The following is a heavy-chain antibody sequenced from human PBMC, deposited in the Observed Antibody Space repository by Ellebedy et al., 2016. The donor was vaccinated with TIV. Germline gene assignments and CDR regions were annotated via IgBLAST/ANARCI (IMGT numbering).Heavy chain of an antibody. Sequence: AASVQVSCKASGYTFTTYYMHWVRQAPGQGLEWMGIINPSGGSTTYAQKLQGRVTMTRDTTTSTVYMELSSLRSDDTAVLYCARARGVIAENFDFWGQGTLVTVSS. D-gene: IGHD3-10*01. V-gene: IGHV1-46*04. CDR1: GYTFTTYY. J-gene: IGHJ4*02. CDR2: INPSGGST. CDR3: ARARGVIAENFDF.